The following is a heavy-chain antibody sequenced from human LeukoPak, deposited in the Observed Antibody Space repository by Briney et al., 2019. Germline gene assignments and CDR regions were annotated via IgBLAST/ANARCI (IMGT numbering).Heavy chain of an antibody. Sequence: GGSLRLSCAASGFTFDDYGMSWVRQAPGKGLEWVSGINWNGGSTGYADSVKGRFTISRDNAKNSLYLQMNSLRAEDAALYHCARGVGAAPLGDHDAFDIWGQGTMVTVSS. J-gene: IGHJ3*02. CDR1: GFTFDDYG. CDR3: ARGVGAAPLGDHDAFDI. CDR2: INWNGGST. D-gene: IGHD1-26*01. V-gene: IGHV3-20*01.